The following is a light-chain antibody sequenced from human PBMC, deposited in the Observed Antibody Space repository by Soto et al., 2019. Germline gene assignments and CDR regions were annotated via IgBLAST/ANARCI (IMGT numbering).Light chain of an antibody. CDR3: QQTYTTFT. CDR2: ATS. Sequence: DIQMTQSPSSLSASVGDRVTITFRASQSINSHLNWYQHKPGKAPKLLIYATSTLHSGVPSRFSGSGFGTDFTLTISSLQFEDFATYYCQQTYTTFTFGPGTKVDIK. J-gene: IGKJ3*01. CDR1: QSINSH. V-gene: IGKV1-39*01.